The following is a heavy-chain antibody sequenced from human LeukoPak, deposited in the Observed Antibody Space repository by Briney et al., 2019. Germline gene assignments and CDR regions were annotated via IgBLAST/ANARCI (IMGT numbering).Heavy chain of an antibody. Sequence: ASVKVSCKAFGDTFSGYYMHWVRQAPGQGLEWMEWMNPRGNVANYAQKFRGRVTMTGDTSSSAYMELRSLISDDTAVYYCATSTGYRNTWGAFDIWGQGTTLIVSS. CDR1: GDTFSGYY. D-gene: IGHD4-11*01. J-gene: IGHJ3*02. CDR2: MNPRGNVA. CDR3: ATSTGYRNTWGAFDI. V-gene: IGHV1-2*02.